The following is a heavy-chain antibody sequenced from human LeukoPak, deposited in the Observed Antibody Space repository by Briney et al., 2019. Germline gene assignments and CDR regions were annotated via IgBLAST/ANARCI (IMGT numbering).Heavy chain of an antibody. D-gene: IGHD6-25*01. Sequence: SETLSLTCTVSGGSISSYYWTWIRQPAGKGLEWIGRIYTSGSTNYNPSLKNRVTMSLDASKNQFSLKLSSVTAADTAVYYCARSAAYPFPLDYWGQGTLVTVSS. CDR3: ARSAAYPFPLDY. V-gene: IGHV4-4*07. CDR1: GGSISSYY. CDR2: IYTSGST. J-gene: IGHJ4*02.